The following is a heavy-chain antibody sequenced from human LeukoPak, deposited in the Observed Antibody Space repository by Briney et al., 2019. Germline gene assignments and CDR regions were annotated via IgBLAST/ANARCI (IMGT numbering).Heavy chain of an antibody. D-gene: IGHD5-18*01. J-gene: IGHJ4*02. CDR2: IYYSGST. CDR3: ARVDTAMVSLDY. CDR1: GGSISSYY. Sequence: SETLSLTCTVTGGSISSYYGSWIRQPPGKGLEWIGYIYYSGSTNYNPCLKSRFTISVDTSKNQSSLKLSSVTAADTAVYYCARVDTAMVSLDYWGQGTLVTVSS. V-gene: IGHV4-59*08.